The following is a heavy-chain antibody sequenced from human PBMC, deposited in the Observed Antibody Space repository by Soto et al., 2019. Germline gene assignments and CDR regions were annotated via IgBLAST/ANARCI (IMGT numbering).Heavy chain of an antibody. CDR2: IYYSGST. Sequence: SETLSLTGTVSGGSISSSSYYWGWIRQPPGKGLEWIGSIYYSGSTYYNPSLKSRVTISVDTSKNQFSLKLSSVTAADTAVDYCASQVKESSGRDADAAFDICGQGTMVTFSS. J-gene: IGHJ3*02. V-gene: IGHV4-39*01. CDR1: GGSISSSSYY. D-gene: IGHD6-19*01. CDR3: ASQVKESSGRDADAAFDI.